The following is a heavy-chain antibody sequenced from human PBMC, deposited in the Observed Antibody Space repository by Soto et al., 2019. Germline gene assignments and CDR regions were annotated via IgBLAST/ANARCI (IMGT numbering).Heavy chain of an antibody. D-gene: IGHD5-18*01. CDR1: GFTFSSYA. CDR3: AKDLGYSYGGTSLISYYYYGMDV. V-gene: IGHV3-23*01. Sequence: GGSLRLSCAASGFTFSSYAMSWVRQAPGKGLEWVSAISGSGGSTYYADSVKGRFTISRDNSKNTLYLQMNSLRAEDTAVYYCAKDLGYSYGGTSLISYYYYGMDVWGQGTTVTVSS. J-gene: IGHJ6*02. CDR2: ISGSGGST.